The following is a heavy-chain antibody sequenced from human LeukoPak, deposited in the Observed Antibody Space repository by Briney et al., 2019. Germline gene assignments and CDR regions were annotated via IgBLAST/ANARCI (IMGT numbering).Heavy chain of an antibody. D-gene: IGHD4-17*01. CDR2: IYSGGST. J-gene: IGHJ4*02. CDR3: ARVDYGDYGFDY. Sequence: GGSLRLSCEASGFTVSSNFMGWVRKTPEKGLEWVSLIYSGGSTYYADSVKGRFTISRDNSKNTLYLQMNSLRAEDTAVYYCARVDYGDYGFDYWGQGTLVTVSS. V-gene: IGHV3-66*01. CDR1: GFTVSSNF.